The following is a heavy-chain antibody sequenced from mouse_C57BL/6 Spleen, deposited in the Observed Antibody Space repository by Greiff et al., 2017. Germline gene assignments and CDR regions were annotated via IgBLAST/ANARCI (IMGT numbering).Heavy chain of an antibody. CDR2: INYDGSST. D-gene: IGHD1-1*01. Sequence: EVQVVESEGGLVQPGSSMKLSCTASGFTFSDYYMAWVRQVPEKGLEWVANINYDGSSTYYLDSLKSRFIISRDNAKNILYLQMSSLKSEDTATYYCARERSSYWYFDVWGTGTTVTVSS. CDR1: GFTFSDYY. J-gene: IGHJ1*03. CDR3: ARERSSYWYFDV. V-gene: IGHV5-16*01.